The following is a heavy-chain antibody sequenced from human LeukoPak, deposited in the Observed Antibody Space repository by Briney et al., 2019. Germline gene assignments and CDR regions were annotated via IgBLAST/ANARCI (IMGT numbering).Heavy chain of an antibody. CDR1: GFTFSNSW. V-gene: IGHV3-74*01. D-gene: IGHD6-19*01. CDR2: INSDGRST. CDR3: ERDRYSSGWFGY. J-gene: IGHJ4*02. Sequence: PGGSLRLSCAASGFTFSNSWMHWVRQAPGKGLVWVSRINSDGRSTVYADSVKGRFTISRDNAKNTLYLQMNSLRDEDTAAYYCERDRYSSGWFGYWGQGTLVTVSS.